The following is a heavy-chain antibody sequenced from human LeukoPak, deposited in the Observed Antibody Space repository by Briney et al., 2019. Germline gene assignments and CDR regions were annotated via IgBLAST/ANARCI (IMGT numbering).Heavy chain of an antibody. D-gene: IGHD5-12*01. Sequence: GGSLRLSCAASGFTFSSYSMNWVRQAPGKGLEWVSSISSISSYIYYADSVKGRFTISRDNAKNSLYLQMNSLRAEDTAVYYCARETHIVATNMDFWGKGTTVTVSS. V-gene: IGHV3-21*01. CDR3: ARETHIVATNMDF. J-gene: IGHJ6*03. CDR1: GFTFSSYS. CDR2: ISSISSYI.